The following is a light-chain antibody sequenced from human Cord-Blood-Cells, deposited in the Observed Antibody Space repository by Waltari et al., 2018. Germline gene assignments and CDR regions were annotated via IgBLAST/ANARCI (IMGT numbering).Light chain of an antibody. CDR2: EGS. J-gene: IGLJ1*01. V-gene: IGLV2-23*01. CDR3: CSYAGSSTYV. Sequence: QSALTKPASVAGSPGQPITISCTGPSSAVGCYNLVSWYQQHPGKAPKLMIYEGSKRPSGVSNRFSGSKSGNTASLTISGLQAEDEADYYCCSYAGSSTYVFGTGTKVTVL. CDR1: SSAVGCYNL.